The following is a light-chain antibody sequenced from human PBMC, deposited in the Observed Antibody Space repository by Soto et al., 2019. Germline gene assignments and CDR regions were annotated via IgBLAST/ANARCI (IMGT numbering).Light chain of an antibody. CDR1: QSISSN. CDR3: HHYENWPQT. J-gene: IGKJ1*01. V-gene: IGKV3-15*01. Sequence: EIVMTQSPATLSVSPGERATLSFMASQSISSNLAWYQQTLGQAPRLLIYRASTRTTGIPARFSGSGSGTEFTLTISSLQSEDFVLYYCHHYENWPQTFGQGTKVDIK. CDR2: RAS.